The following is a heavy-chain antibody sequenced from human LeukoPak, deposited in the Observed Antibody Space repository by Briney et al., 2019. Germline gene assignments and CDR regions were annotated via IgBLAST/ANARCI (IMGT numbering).Heavy chain of an antibody. Sequence: PGRSLRLSCAASGFTFSSYGMHWVRQAPGKGLEWVAVIWYDGSNKYYADSVKGRFTISRDNSKNTLYLQMNSLRAEDTAVYYCARERRGNYFDYWGQGTLVTVSS. CDR1: GFTFSSYG. CDR2: IWYDGSNK. J-gene: IGHJ4*02. V-gene: IGHV3-30*19. D-gene: IGHD3-10*01. CDR3: ARERRGNYFDY.